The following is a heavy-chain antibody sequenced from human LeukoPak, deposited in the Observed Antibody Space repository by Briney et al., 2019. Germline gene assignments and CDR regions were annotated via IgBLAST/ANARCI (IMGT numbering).Heavy chain of an antibody. J-gene: IGHJ4*02. CDR1: GFTFSSYS. CDR3: ARGLYRISMIVVVPFDY. D-gene: IGHD3-22*01. V-gene: IGHV3-21*04. CDR2: ISSSSSTYI. Sequence: GGSLRLSCAASGFTFSSYSMNWVRQAPGKGLEWVSSISSSSSTYIDYADSVKGRFTISRDNAKNSVYLQMNSLRAEDTAVYYCARGLYRISMIVVVPFDYWGQGTLVTVSS.